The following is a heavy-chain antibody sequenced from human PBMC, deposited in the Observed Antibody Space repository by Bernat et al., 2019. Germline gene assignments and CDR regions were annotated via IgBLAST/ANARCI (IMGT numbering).Heavy chain of an antibody. CDR3: ARVILTSKWNADYFDY. D-gene: IGHD1-20*01. Sequence: QVQLVQSGAEVKEPGASVKVSCKTSGYTFTSYVLHWMRQAPGQRLEWMGWINAGNGNTIYSERFQGRVTIARDTSASTAYMELTSLRSEDTAVYYCARVILTSKWNADYFDYWGQGTLVTVS. CDR2: INAGNGNT. J-gene: IGHJ4*02. V-gene: IGHV1-3*01. CDR1: GYTFTSYV.